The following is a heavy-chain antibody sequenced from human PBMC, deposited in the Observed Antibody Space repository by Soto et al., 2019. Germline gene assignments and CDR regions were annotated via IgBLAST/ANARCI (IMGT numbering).Heavy chain of an antibody. V-gene: IGHV1-18*01. D-gene: IGHD3-3*01. J-gene: IGHJ5*02. CDR1: GYTFTSDG. CDR2: ISTYNGNT. CDR3: AREPYYDSSGYSDP. Sequence: APVKVSCKASGYTFTSDGISWVRQAPGQGLEWMGWISTYNGNTNYAQKLQGRVTMTTDTSTSTAYMELRSLRSDDTAVYYCAREPYYDSSGYSDPWGQGTLVTVSS.